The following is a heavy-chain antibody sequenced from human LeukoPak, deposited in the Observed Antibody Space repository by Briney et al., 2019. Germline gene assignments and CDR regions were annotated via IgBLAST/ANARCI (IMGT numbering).Heavy chain of an antibody. CDR2: INHSGST. J-gene: IGHJ6*03. Sequence: SETLSLTCAVYGGSFSGYYWSWIRQPPGKGLEWIGEINHSGSTNYNPSLKSRVTISVDTSKNQFSLKLSSVTAADTAVYYCARGRGTFYYYMDVWGKGTTVTVSS. V-gene: IGHV4-34*01. CDR3: ARGRGTFYYYMDV. D-gene: IGHD1-7*01. CDR1: GGSFSGYY.